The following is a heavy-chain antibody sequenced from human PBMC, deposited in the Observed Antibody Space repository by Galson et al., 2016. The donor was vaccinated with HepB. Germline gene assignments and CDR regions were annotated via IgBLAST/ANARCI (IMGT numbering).Heavy chain of an antibody. J-gene: IGHJ6*02. CDR3: ARDAVAVAGTLHFYFYGMDV. Sequence: SVKVSCKASGGTFSSYAFSWVRRAPGQGLEWMGRSVPILGMANYAQKFQGRVTITADKSTSTVYMELSSLRSEDTAVYYCARDAVAVAGTLHFYFYGMDVWGQGTTVTVSS. CDR2: SVPILGMA. V-gene: IGHV1-69*04. D-gene: IGHD6-19*01. CDR1: GGTFSSYA.